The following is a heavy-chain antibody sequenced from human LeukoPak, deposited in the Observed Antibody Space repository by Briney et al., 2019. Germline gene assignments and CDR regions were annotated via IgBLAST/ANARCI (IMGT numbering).Heavy chain of an antibody. Sequence: PSETLSLTCTVSGGSISSYYWSWIRQPPGKGLEWIGYIYYSGSTNYNPSLKSRVTISVDTSKNQFSLKLSSVTAADTAVYYCARTRSDTAMVLDAFDIWGQGTMVTVSS. CDR1: GGSISSYY. D-gene: IGHD5-18*01. V-gene: IGHV4-59*01. CDR2: IYYSGST. J-gene: IGHJ3*02. CDR3: ARTRSDTAMVLDAFDI.